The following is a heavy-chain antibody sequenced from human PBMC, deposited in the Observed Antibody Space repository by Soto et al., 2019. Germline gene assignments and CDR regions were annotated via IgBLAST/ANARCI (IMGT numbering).Heavy chain of an antibody. CDR2: ISYDGSNK. D-gene: IGHD3-10*01. Sequence: QVQLVESGGGVVQPGRSLRLSCAASGFTFSSYAMHWVRQAPGKGLEWVAVISYDGSNKYYADSVKGRFTISRDNSKNTLYLQMNSLRAEDTAVYYCARERQVAIRGVIWWGQGTLVTVSS. CDR1: GFTFSSYA. J-gene: IGHJ4*02. CDR3: ARERQVAIRGVIW. V-gene: IGHV3-30-3*01.